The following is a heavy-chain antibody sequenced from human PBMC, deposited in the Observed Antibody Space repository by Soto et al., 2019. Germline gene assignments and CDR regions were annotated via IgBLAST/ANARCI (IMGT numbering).Heavy chain of an antibody. J-gene: IGHJ6*02. CDR3: ASDGQPFFGYYYGMDV. D-gene: IGHD3-10*01. CDR2: IVVGSGNT. CDR1: GFTFTSSA. Sequence: ASVKVSCKASGFTFTSSAVQWVRQARGQRLEWIGWIVVGSGNTNYAQKFQERVTITRDMSTCTAYMELSSLRSEDTAVYYCASDGQPFFGYYYGMDVWGQGTTVTVSS. V-gene: IGHV1-58*01.